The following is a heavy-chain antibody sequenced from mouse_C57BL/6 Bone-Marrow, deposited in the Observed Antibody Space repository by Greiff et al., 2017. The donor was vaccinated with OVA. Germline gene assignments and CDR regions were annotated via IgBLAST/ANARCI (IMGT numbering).Heavy chain of an antibody. D-gene: IGHD2-3*01. CDR1: GFTFSSYA. Sequence: EVMLVESGGGLVKPGGSLKLSCAASGFTFSSYAMSWVRQTPEKRLEWVATISAGGGYTYYPDNVKGRFTISRDNAKNNLYLQMSHLKSEDTAMYYCARVDGFSYAMDYWGQGTSVTVSS. J-gene: IGHJ4*01. CDR3: ARVDGFSYAMDY. CDR2: ISAGGGYT. V-gene: IGHV5-4*03.